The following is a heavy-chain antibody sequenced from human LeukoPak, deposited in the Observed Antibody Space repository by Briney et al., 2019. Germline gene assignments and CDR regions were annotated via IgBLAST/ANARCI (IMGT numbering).Heavy chain of an antibody. D-gene: IGHD6-6*01. CDR3: VLHASSDVDPFDY. V-gene: IGHV1-69*13. CDR2: IIPIFGTA. CDR1: GGTFSSYA. J-gene: IGHJ4*02. Sequence: SVKVSCKASGGTFSSYANSWVRQAPGQGLEWMGGIIPIFGTANYAQKFQGRVTITADESTSTAYMELSSLRSEDTAVYYCVLHASSDVDPFDYWGQGTLVTVSS.